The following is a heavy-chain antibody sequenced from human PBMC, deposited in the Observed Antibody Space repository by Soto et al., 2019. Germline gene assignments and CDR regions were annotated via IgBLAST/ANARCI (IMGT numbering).Heavy chain of an antibody. CDR3: ARPSATDSSPNDWFDP. Sequence: QVQLQQWGAGLLKPSETLSLTCAVYGGSFSGYYWSWIRQPPGKGLEWIGEINHSGSTNYNPSLKSRVTISVDTSKNQFSLKLSSVTAADTAVDYCARPSATDSSPNDWFDPWGQGTLVTVSS. J-gene: IGHJ5*02. CDR2: INHSGST. CDR1: GGSFSGYY. D-gene: IGHD3-22*01. V-gene: IGHV4-34*01.